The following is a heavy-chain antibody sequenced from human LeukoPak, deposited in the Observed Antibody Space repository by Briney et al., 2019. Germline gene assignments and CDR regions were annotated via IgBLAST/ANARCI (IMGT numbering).Heavy chain of an antibody. V-gene: IGHV5-51*01. D-gene: IGHD6-6*01. CDR1: GYSFTNYW. CDR3: ARRRGGNSFSYYYYYMDV. Sequence: GESLKISCKGSGYSFTNYWIGWVRQMPGKGLEWMGIIYPGVSDTRYSPSFQGQVIISADKSISTAYLQWSSLKASDTAMYYCARRRGGNSFSYYYYYMDVWGKGTTVTVSS. CDR2: IYPGVSDT. J-gene: IGHJ6*03.